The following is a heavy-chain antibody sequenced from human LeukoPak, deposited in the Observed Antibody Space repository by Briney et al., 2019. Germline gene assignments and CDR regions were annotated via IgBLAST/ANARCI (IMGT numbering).Heavy chain of an antibody. CDR2: INPNSGGT. CDR3: ARDMYYYDSSGYYPYFDY. J-gene: IGHJ4*02. D-gene: IGHD3-22*01. Sequence: ASVKVSCKASGYTFTGYYMHWVQQAPGQGLEWMGRINPNSGGTNYAQKFQGRVTMTRDTSISTAYMELSRLRSVYYCARDMYYYDSSGYYPYFDYWGQGTLVTVSS. CDR1: GYTFTGYY. V-gene: IGHV1-2*05.